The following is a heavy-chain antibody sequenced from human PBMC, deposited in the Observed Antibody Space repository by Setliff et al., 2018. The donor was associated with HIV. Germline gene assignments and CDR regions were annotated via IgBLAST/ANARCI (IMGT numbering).Heavy chain of an antibody. D-gene: IGHD6-19*01. CDR2: ISSSSTYK. CDR3: ARGVDSSGWYFDAFDI. J-gene: IGHJ3*02. V-gene: IGHV3-11*05. CDR1: GFVFSEHY. Sequence: GALRLSCAASGFVFSEHYMTWIRQAPGKGLEWISYISSSSTYKNYGDSVKGRFTISRDNAKNSLYLQMSSLTAEDTAVYYCARGVDSSGWYFDAFDIWGQGTMVTVSS.